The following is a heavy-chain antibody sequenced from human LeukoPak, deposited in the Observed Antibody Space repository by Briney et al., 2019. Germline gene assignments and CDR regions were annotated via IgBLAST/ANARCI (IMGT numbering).Heavy chain of an antibody. CDR3: AGSGSGPGIYYFDY. CDR2: IYYSGST. CDR1: GGSISSSSYY. Sequence: SETLSLTCTVSGGSISSSSYYWGWIRQPPGKGLEWIGSIYYSGSTYYNPSLKSRVTISVDTSKNQFSLKLSSVTAADTAVYYCAGSGSGPGIYYFDYWGQGTLVTVSS. V-gene: IGHV4-39*01. D-gene: IGHD5-12*01. J-gene: IGHJ4*02.